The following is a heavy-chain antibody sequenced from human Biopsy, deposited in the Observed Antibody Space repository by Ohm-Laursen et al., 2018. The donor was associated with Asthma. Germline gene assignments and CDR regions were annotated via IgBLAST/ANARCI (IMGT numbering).Heavy chain of an antibody. J-gene: IGHJ5*02. CDR1: GGSISSGDYY. CDR2: IYYSGST. V-gene: IGHV4-30-4*01. D-gene: IGHD3-22*01. CDR3: ARDRAMISET. Sequence: SETLSLTCTVSGGSISSGDYYWSWIRQPPGKGLEWIGYIYYSGSTYYSPSLKSRVSISLDTSKNQFSLRLTSVTAADTAVYYCARDRAMISETWGQGTLVTVSS.